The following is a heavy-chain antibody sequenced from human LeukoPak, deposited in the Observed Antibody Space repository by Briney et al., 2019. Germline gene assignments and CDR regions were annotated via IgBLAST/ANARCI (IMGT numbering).Heavy chain of an antibody. V-gene: IGHV4-38-2*02. J-gene: IGHJ4*02. CDR3: ARYLVTNEGFDY. CDR1: GYSISSSYY. Sequence: SETLSLTCTVSGYSISSSYYWNWIRQPPGKGLEWIGSIYHSGSTYYNPSLKSRVTISVDTSKNQFSLKLSSVTAADTAVYYCARYLVTNEGFDYWGQGTLVTVSS. D-gene: IGHD5-18*01. CDR2: IYHSGST.